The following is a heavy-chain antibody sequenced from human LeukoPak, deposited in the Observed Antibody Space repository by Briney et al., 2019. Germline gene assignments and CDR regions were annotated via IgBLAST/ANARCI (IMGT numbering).Heavy chain of an antibody. V-gene: IGHV3-48*02. Sequence: GGSLRLSCAASGFTFSSYEMNWVRQAPGKGLEWVSYTSISSSTIYYADSVKGRFTISRDNAKNSLYLQMNSLRDEDTAVYYCARDKGLPPRYFDYWGQGTLVTVSS. CDR2: TSISSSTI. CDR3: ARDKGLPPRYFDY. CDR1: GFTFSSYE. J-gene: IGHJ4*02.